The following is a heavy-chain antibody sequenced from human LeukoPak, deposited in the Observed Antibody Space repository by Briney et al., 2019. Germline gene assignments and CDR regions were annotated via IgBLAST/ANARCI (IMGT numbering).Heavy chain of an antibody. D-gene: IGHD6-19*01. CDR3: ARDLGYSSGWYDI. J-gene: IGHJ3*02. CDR1: GGSISSYY. CDR2: IYYSGST. Sequence: HSETLFLTCTVSGGSISSYYWSWIRQPPGKGLEWIGYIYYSGSTNYNPSLKSRVTISVDTSKNQFFLKLSSVTAADTAVYYCARDLGYSSGWYDIWGQGTMVTVSS. V-gene: IGHV4-59*01.